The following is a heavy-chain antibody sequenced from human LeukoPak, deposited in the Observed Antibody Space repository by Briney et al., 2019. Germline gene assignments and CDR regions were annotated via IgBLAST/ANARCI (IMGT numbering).Heavy chain of an antibody. D-gene: IGHD3-3*01. V-gene: IGHV4-30-4*08. J-gene: IGHJ4*02. CDR3: ARSALKLRFLEWLLPYSFDY. CDR1: GGSISSGDYY. CDR2: IYYSGST. Sequence: SQTLSLTCTVSGGSISSGDYYWSWIRQPPGKGLEWIGYIYYSGSTYYNPSLKSRVTISVDTSKNQFSLKLSSVTAADTAVYYCARSALKLRFLEWLLPYSFDYWGQGTLVTVSS.